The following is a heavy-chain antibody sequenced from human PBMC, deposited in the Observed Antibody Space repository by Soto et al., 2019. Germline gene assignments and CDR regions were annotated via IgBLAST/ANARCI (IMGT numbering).Heavy chain of an antibody. Sequence: GGSLRLSCAASGFTFSNFAMSWARQAPGKGLEWASGVGGVTRSTFYADSVKGRFTISRDDFENTMFLQMGSLRVEDTAVYYCARGLRDFDWRLPFGYWGQGTLVTVSS. CDR2: VGGVTRST. CDR1: GFTFSNFA. D-gene: IGHD3-9*01. J-gene: IGHJ4*02. V-gene: IGHV3-23*01. CDR3: ARGLRDFDWRLPFGY.